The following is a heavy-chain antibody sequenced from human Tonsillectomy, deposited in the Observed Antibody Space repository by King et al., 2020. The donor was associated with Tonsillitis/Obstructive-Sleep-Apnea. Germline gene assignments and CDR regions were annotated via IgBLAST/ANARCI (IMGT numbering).Heavy chain of an antibody. CDR3: ARMEIPLYGSSSRDWFDP. CDR2: INHRGST. V-gene: IGHV4-34*01. J-gene: IGHJ5*02. D-gene: IGHD6-6*01. Sequence: VQLQQWGAGLLKPSETLSLTCAVYGGSFSDYYWSWIRQPPGKGLEWIGEINHRGSTNYNPSLKSRVTMSVDTSKNQFSLTLSSVTAADTAVYYCARMEIPLYGSSSRDWFDPWGQGTLVTVSS. CDR1: GGSFSDYY.